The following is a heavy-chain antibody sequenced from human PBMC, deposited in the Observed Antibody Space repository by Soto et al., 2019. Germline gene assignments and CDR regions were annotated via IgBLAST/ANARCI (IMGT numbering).Heavy chain of an antibody. Sequence: TSETLSLTCTVSGGSISSYYWSWIRQPPGKGLEWIGYIYYSGSTNYNPSLKSRVTISVDTSKNQFSLKLSSVTAADTAVYYCARHLTGYSSSWYLFRFDPWGQGTLVTVSS. D-gene: IGHD6-13*01. CDR3: ARHLTGYSSSWYLFRFDP. CDR2: IYYSGST. CDR1: GGSISSYY. V-gene: IGHV4-59*08. J-gene: IGHJ5*02.